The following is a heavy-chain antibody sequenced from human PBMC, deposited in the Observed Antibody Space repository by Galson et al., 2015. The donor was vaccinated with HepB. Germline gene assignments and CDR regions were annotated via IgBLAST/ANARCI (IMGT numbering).Heavy chain of an antibody. CDR3: ARGDLAAAGPFDY. CDR2: IWYDGSNK. CDR1: GFTFSTYA. Sequence: SLRLSCAASGFTFSTYAMHWVRQAPGKGLEWVALIWYDGSNKDYADSVKGRFTISRDNPKNTLYLQMSSLRAEATAVYYCARGDLAAAGPFDYWGQGTLVTVSS. V-gene: IGHV3-33*01. J-gene: IGHJ4*02. D-gene: IGHD6-13*01.